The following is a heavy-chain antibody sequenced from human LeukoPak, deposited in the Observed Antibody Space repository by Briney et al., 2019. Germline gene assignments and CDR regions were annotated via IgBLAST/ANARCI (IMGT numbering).Heavy chain of an antibody. Sequence: GAPVKVSCKASGYIFTSYGISWVRQAPGQGLEWMGWISAYNGNTNYAQKVQGRVTMTTDTSTSTAYMELRSLRSDDTAVYYCARELPSYGMDVWGQGTTVTVSS. CDR1: GYIFTSYG. J-gene: IGHJ6*02. D-gene: IGHD2-15*01. V-gene: IGHV1-18*01. CDR2: ISAYNGNT. CDR3: ARELPSYGMDV.